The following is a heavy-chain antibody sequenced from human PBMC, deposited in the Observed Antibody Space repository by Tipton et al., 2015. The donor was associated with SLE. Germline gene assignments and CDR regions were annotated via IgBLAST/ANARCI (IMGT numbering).Heavy chain of an antibody. J-gene: IGHJ6*02. Sequence: TLSLTCTVSGGSISSSSYYWGWIRQPPGKGLEWIGSIYYSGSTNYNPSLKSRVTISVDTSKNQFSLKLSSVTAADTAVYYCARDRVTVTHYYYGMDVWGQGTTVTVSS. D-gene: IGHD4-11*01. CDR1: GGSISSSSYY. CDR3: ARDRVTVTHYYYGMDV. CDR2: IYYSGST. V-gene: IGHV4-39*07.